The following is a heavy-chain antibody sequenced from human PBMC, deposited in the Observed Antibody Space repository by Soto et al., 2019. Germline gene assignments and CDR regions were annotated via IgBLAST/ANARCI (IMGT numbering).Heavy chain of an antibody. CDR1: GFTFSSYG. V-gene: IGHV3-33*01. CDR2: ICYDGSNK. Sequence: PWGSLRLSCAASGFTFSSYGIHWVRQAPGRGLAWVSVICYDGSNKYYAESVKVRFTISRDNSKNTLYLQMNSLRAEDTAVYYCARDQVIAASDYAFYGMHXWGQGTTLTVS. J-gene: IGHJ6*02. CDR3: ARDQVIAASDYAFYGMHX. D-gene: IGHD6-6*01.